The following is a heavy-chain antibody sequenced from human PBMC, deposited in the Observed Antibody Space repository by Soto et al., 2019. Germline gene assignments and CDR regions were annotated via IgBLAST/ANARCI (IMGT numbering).Heavy chain of an antibody. Sequence: SETLSLTCTVSGGTISSYYWSWIRQPPGKGLEWIGYIYYSGSTNYNPSLKSRVTISVDTSKNQFSLKLSSVTAADTAVYYCARGIYDYIWGSYRPSSYYYYMDVWGKGTTVTVSS. CDR2: IYYSGST. V-gene: IGHV4-59*01. J-gene: IGHJ6*03. D-gene: IGHD3-16*02. CDR3: ARGIYDYIWGSYRPSSYYYYMDV. CDR1: GGTISSYY.